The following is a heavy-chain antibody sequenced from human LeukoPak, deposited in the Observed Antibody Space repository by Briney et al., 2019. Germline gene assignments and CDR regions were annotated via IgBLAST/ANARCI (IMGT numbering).Heavy chain of an antibody. CDR1: GGSISSSSYY. D-gene: IGHD3-16*02. CDR3: ARHKNDYVWGSYRYPDY. J-gene: IGHJ4*02. V-gene: IGHV4-39*01. Sequence: SETLSLTCTVSGGSISSSSYYWGWIRQPPGKGLEWIGSIYYSGSTYYNPSLKSRVTISVDTSKNQFSLKLSSVTAADTAVYYCARHKNDYVWGSYRYPDYWGQGTLVTVSS. CDR2: IYYSGST.